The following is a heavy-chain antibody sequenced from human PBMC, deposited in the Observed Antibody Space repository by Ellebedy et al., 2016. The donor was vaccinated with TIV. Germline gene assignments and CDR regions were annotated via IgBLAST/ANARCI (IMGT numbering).Heavy chain of an antibody. Sequence: ASVKVSXXASGYTFTSYGISWVRQAPGQGLEWMGWISAYNGNTNYAQKLQGRVTMTTDTSTSTAYMELRSLRSDDTAVYYCARGSNSGYDAPFDYWGQGTLVTVSS. CDR1: GYTFTSYG. J-gene: IGHJ4*02. CDR3: ARGSNSGYDAPFDY. CDR2: ISAYNGNT. V-gene: IGHV1-18*04. D-gene: IGHD5-12*01.